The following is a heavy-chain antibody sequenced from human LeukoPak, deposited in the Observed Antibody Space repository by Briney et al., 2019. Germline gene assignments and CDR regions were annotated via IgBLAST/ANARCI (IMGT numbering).Heavy chain of an antibody. Sequence: GGSLRLSCAASGFTVSSNYMSWVRQAPGKGLEWVSVIYSGGSTYYADSVTGRFTISRGNSKNTLYLQMNSLRAEDTAVYYCASLTTVVPAHYYYYMDVWGKGTTVTISS. CDR2: IYSGGST. J-gene: IGHJ6*03. D-gene: IGHD4-23*01. V-gene: IGHV3-53*01. CDR1: GFTVSSNY. CDR3: ASLTTVVPAHYYYYMDV.